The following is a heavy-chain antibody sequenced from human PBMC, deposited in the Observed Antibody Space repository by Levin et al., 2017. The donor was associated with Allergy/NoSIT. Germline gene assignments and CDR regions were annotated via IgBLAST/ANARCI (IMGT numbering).Heavy chain of an antibody. CDR3: ARLRLIAVAGTLLPYFDY. CDR2: INHSGST. J-gene: IGHJ4*02. D-gene: IGHD6-19*01. Sequence: PGGSLRLSCAVYGGSFSGYYWSWIRQPPGKGLEWIGEINHSGSTNYNPSLKSRVTISVDTSKNQFSLKLSSVTAADTAVYYCARLRLIAVAGTLLPYFDYWGQGTLVTVSS. CDR1: GGSFSGYY. V-gene: IGHV4-34*01.